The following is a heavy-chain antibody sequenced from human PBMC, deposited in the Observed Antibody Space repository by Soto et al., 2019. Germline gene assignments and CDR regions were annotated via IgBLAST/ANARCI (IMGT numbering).Heavy chain of an antibody. D-gene: IGHD6-13*01. CDR1: GGSFSGYY. CDR3: ARAGEDEWAAVAA. Sequence: QVQLQQWGAGLLKPSETLSLTCAVYGGSFSGYYWSWIRQPPGKGLEWIGKINHSGSTNYSPSLKRRVTISLDTSKNQFSLKLSSVTAADTAVYYCARAGEDEWAAVAAWVQGTLVTVSS. J-gene: IGHJ4*02. CDR2: INHSGST. V-gene: IGHV4-34*02.